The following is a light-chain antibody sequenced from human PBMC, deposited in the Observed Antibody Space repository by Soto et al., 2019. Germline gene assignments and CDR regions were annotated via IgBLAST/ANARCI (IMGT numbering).Light chain of an antibody. J-gene: IGKJ1*01. CDR3: QQYNSYSRT. Sequence: DIQLTQSPSFLSASVGDRVTITCRTSQGIRSYLAWYQQKPGKAPKLLIYDASTLQSGVPSRFSGSGSGTEFILTISSLLPEDFATYYCQQYNSYSRTFGQGTKVDIK. V-gene: IGKV1-9*01. CDR2: DAS. CDR1: QGIRSY.